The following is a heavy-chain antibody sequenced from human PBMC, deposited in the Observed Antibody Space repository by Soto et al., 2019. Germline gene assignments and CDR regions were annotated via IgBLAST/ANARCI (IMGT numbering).Heavy chain of an antibody. J-gene: IGHJ6*03. Sequence: SETLSLTCTVSGGSISSSSYYWGWIRQPPGKGLEWIGSIYYSGSTYYNPSLKSRVTISVDTSKNQFSLKLSSVTAADTAVYYCARGSTVIGLTHYQYYYYYYMDVWGKGTTVTVS. CDR1: GGSISSSSYY. D-gene: IGHD4-4*01. CDR2: IYYSGST. CDR3: ARGSTVIGLTHYQYYYYYYMDV. V-gene: IGHV4-39*01.